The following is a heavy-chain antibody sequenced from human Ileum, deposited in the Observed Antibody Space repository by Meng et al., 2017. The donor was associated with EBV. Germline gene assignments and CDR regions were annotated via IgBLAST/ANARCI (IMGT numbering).Heavy chain of an antibody. Sequence: QRHLQEPGPGLVKPSVTLSLTCTLSGGSISSSSYYWAWIRQPPGEGLEWIGSVVYSGTTYYTSSLKSRVSISVDTSKNQFSLKLSSVTAADTAVYYCARHHHSPTFDYWGQGTLVTVSS. CDR3: ARHHHSPTFDY. V-gene: IGHV4-39*01. J-gene: IGHJ4*02. CDR1: GGSISSSSYY. D-gene: IGHD1-14*01. CDR2: VVYSGTT.